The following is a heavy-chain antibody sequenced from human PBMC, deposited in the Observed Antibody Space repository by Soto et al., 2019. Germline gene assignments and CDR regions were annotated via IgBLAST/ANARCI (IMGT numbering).Heavy chain of an antibody. J-gene: IGHJ4*02. D-gene: IGHD3-16*01. V-gene: IGHV1-18*01. CDR3: ARTLRLGYYFDY. CDR1: GYTFTSYG. Sequence: KVSCKASGYTFTSYGISWVRQAPGQGLEWMGWISAYNGNTNYAQKLQGRVTMTTDTSTSKAYMELRSLRSDDTAVYYCARTLRLGYYFDYWGQGTLVTVSS. CDR2: ISAYNGNT.